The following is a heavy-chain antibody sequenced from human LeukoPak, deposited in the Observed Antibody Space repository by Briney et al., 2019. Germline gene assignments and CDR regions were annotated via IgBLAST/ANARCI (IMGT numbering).Heavy chain of an antibody. CDR1: GFTFSSYI. V-gene: IGHV3-21*01. D-gene: IGHD2-2*01. Sequence: KPGGSLRLSCAASGFTFSSYIMNWVRQAPGKGLEWVSSISSSSSYIYYADSVKGRFTISRDNAKNSLYLQMNSLRAEDTAVYYCARDSPPYCSSTSCYAYWGQGTLVTVSS. J-gene: IGHJ4*02. CDR2: ISSSSSYI. CDR3: ARDSPPYCSSTSCYAY.